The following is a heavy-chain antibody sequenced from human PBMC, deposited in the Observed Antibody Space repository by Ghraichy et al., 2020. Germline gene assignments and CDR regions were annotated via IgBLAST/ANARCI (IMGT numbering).Heavy chain of an antibody. Sequence: GGSLRLSCAASGFTFISYALSWVRQAPGKGLEWVSSISGSGGSTYYADSVKGRFTISRDNSKNTLYLQVNSLRAEDTAVYYCAILKEFTFLHQEGWFDPWGQGTLVTVSS. CDR1: GFTFISYA. V-gene: IGHV3-23*01. CDR3: AILKEFTFLHQEGWFDP. D-gene: IGHD3-10*01. J-gene: IGHJ5*02. CDR2: ISGSGGST.